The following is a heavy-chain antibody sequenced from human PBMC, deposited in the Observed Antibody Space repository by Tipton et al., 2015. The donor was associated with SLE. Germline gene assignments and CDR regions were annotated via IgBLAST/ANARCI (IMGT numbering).Heavy chain of an antibody. J-gene: IGHJ3*02. CDR1: GDSLDSSESY. Sequence: PGLVKPSATLSLICTVSGDSLDSSESYWAWIRQPPGKGLEWVGSFYSGGSIYYTPSLESRVTASIDTSKNHLSLTLTSVTAADTAIYYCARQGTDGWYDAFDIWGPGTMVTVSS. CDR3: ARQGTDGWYDAFDI. D-gene: IGHD6-19*01. CDR2: FYSGGSI. V-gene: IGHV4-39*07.